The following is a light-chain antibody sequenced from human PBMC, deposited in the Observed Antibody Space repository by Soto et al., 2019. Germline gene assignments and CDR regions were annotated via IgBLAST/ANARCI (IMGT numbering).Light chain of an antibody. Sequence: DIQMTQSPSSLSASVGVRVTITCRASQSINSYLTWYQKKPGKAPKLLIYAASSLQSGVPSRFSGSGPGTDFTLTISSLQPEYGATYYCQQSYSSPYTFGQGTKLEIK. CDR3: QQSYSSPYT. CDR2: AAS. J-gene: IGKJ2*01. V-gene: IGKV1-39*01. CDR1: QSINSY.